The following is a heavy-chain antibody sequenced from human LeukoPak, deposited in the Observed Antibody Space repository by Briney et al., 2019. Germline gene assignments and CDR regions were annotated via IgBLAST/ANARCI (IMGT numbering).Heavy chain of an antibody. CDR2: IIPIFGTA. CDR3: ASHPLGYSSSWYYFDY. D-gene: IGHD6-13*01. V-gene: IGHV1-69*13. J-gene: IGHJ4*02. CDR1: GGTLSSYA. Sequence: SVKVSCKASGGTLSSYAISWVRQAPGQGLEWMGGIIPIFGTANYAQKFQGRVTITADESTSTAYMELSSLRSEDTAVYYCASHPLGYSSSWYYFDYWGQGTLVTVSS.